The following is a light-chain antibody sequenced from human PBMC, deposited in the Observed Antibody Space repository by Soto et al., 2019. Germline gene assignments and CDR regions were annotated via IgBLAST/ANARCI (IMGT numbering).Light chain of an antibody. V-gene: IGKV3-20*01. CDR3: QQYGRSPWT. CDR2: DAS. Sequence: EIVLTQSPGTLSLSPGERATLSCRASQSVSSSYLAWYQQKPGQAPRLLIFDASSRATGISDGFSGSGSGTDFTLTISRLEPEDFAVYYCQQYGRSPWTFGQGTKVEVK. CDR1: QSVSSSY. J-gene: IGKJ1*01.